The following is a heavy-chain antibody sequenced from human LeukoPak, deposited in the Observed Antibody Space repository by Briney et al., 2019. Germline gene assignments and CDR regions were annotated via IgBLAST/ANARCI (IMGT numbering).Heavy chain of an antibody. D-gene: IGHD3-16*01. Sequence: ASVKVSCKASGYTFTSYGISWVRQAPGQGLEWMGWISAYNGNTNYAQKLQGRVTMTTDTSTSTAYMELRSLRSDDTAVYCCARDTRNYDYVWGSPDYWGQGTLVTVSS. CDR2: ISAYNGNT. V-gene: IGHV1-18*01. CDR3: ARDTRNYDYVWGSPDY. CDR1: GYTFTSYG. J-gene: IGHJ4*02.